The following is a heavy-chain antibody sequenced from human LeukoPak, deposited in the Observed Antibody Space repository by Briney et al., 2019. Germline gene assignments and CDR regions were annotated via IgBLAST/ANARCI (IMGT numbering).Heavy chain of an antibody. D-gene: IGHD3-3*01. CDR2: ISGSGGST. V-gene: IGHV3-23*01. Sequence: PGGSLRLSCAASGFTFSSYAMSWVRQAPGKGLEWVSAISGSGGSTYYADSVKGRFTISRDNSKNTLYLQMNSLRAEDTAVYYCAKWGYYDFWSGFSNWFDPWGQGTLVTVSS. CDR3: AKWGYYDFWSGFSNWFDP. J-gene: IGHJ5*02. CDR1: GFTFSSYA.